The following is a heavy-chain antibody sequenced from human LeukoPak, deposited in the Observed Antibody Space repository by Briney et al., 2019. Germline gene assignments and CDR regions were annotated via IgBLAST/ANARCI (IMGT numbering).Heavy chain of an antibody. CDR3: AIGPAAAGTFDF. J-gene: IGHJ4*02. D-gene: IGHD6-13*01. CDR2: INPNTGGT. CDR1: GYTFTAYY. V-gene: IGHV1-2*06. Sequence: ASVKVSCKASGYTFTAYYIYWVRQAPGQGLVWMGRINPNTGGTNYAQNFQGRVTMTGDTSISTAYMELTRLTSDDTAKYYCAIGPAAAGTFDFWGQGTLVTVSS.